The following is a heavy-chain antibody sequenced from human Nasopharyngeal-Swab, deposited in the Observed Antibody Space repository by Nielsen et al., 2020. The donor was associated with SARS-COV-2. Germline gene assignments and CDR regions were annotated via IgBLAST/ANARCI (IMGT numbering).Heavy chain of an antibody. CDR3: ARGRGYCSSTSCSYYFDY. J-gene: IGHJ4*02. Sequence: GSLRLSCAVYGGSFSGYYWSWIRQPPGKGLEWIGEINHSGRANHNPSLKSRVTISIDTSKNQFSLKLYSLTAADTAVYYCARGRGYCSSTSCSYYFDYWGQGTLVTVSS. D-gene: IGHD2-2*01. V-gene: IGHV4-34*01. CDR2: INHSGRA. CDR1: GGSFSGYY.